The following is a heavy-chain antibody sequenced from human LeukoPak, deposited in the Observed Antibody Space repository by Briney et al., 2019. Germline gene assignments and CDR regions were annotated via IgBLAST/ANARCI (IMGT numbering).Heavy chain of an antibody. J-gene: IGHJ6*02. D-gene: IGHD5-12*01. CDR3: ASSSGATITYYYYGMDV. CDR2: IYYSGST. CDR1: GGSISSGGYY. Sequence: SETLSLTCTVSGGSISSGGYYWSWIRQHPGKGLEWIGYIYYSGSTYYNPSLKSRVTISVDTSKNQFSLKLSSVTAADMAVYYCASSSGATITYYYYGMDVWGQGTTVTVSS. V-gene: IGHV4-31*03.